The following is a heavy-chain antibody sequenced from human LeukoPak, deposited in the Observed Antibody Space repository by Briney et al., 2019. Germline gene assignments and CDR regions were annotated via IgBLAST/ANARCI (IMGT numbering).Heavy chain of an antibody. V-gene: IGHV3-48*02. CDR3: AREHRGSSSLSFDY. J-gene: IGHJ4*01. Sequence: PGGSLRLSCAASGFIFSSYSMNWVRQAPGKGLEWVSYISSSSNSIYYADSVKGRFTISRDNAKNSLYLQMNSLRDEDTAVYYCAREHRGSSSLSFDYWGHGILVTVSA. CDR1: GFIFSSYS. CDR2: ISSSSNSI. D-gene: IGHD1-26*01.